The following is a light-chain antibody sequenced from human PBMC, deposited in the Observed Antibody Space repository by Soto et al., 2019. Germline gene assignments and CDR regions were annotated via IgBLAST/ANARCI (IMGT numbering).Light chain of an antibody. CDR1: QTIRSW. J-gene: IGKJ1*01. CDR3: QHYNSYSEA. V-gene: IGKV1-5*03. Sequence: SPPPTTLSSFLGSRVTITCLASQTIRSWLAWYQQKPGKAPKLLIYKASTLKSGVPSRFSGSGSGTEFTLTISSLQPDDFATYYCQHYNSYSEAFGQGTKVDIK. CDR2: KAS.